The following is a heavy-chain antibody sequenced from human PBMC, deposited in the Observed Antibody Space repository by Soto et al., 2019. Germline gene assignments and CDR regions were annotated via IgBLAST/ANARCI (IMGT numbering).Heavy chain of an antibody. D-gene: IGHD2-2*01. V-gene: IGHV4-31*03. Sequence: QVQLQESGPGLVKPSQTLSLTCTVSGGSISSGGYYWSWIRQHPGKGLEWIGYIYYSGSTYYNPSLKSRVTISVDTSKNQFSLKLSSVTAADTAVYYCARCEYQLLSRPSFDYWGQGTLVTVSS. J-gene: IGHJ4*02. CDR1: GGSISSGGYY. CDR3: ARCEYQLLSRPSFDY. CDR2: IYYSGST.